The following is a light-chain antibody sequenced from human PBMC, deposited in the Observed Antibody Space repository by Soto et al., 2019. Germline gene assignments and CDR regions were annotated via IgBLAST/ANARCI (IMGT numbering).Light chain of an antibody. Sequence: QSALTQPPSASGCPGQSVTISCTGTSSDVGGYNYVSWYQQHPGKAPKLMIYEVNKRPSGVPDRFSASKSGNTASLTVSGLQAEDEADYYCSSYAGSNILFGTGTKVTVL. V-gene: IGLV2-8*01. CDR3: SSYAGSNIL. J-gene: IGLJ1*01. CDR1: SSDVGGYNY. CDR2: EVN.